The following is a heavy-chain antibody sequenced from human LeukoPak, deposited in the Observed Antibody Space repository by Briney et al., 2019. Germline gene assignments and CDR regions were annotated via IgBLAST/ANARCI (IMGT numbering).Heavy chain of an antibody. J-gene: IGHJ4*02. V-gene: IGHV3-23*01. CDR3: AKDRPCTTCSPSDY. Sequence: GGSLRLSCAASGFNFINYAMSWVRQAPGKGLEWVSSISRGGTTYYPDSVKGRFTTSRDNSKSALSLKMNSLRADDTALYYCAKDRPCTTCSPSDYWGQGTLVTVSS. CDR1: GFNFINYA. CDR2: ISRGGTT. D-gene: IGHD2-2*01.